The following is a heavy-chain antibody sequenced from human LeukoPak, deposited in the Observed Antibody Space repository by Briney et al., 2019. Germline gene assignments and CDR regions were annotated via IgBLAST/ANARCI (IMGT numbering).Heavy chain of an antibody. D-gene: IGHD3/OR15-3a*01. V-gene: IGHV1-46*01. J-gene: IGHJ4*02. Sequence: ASVKVSCKASGYIFTSYSMHWVRRAPGQGLEWMGIINTGGGTTNYAQKFQGRVTMSRDTSTSTVYMDLSSLRSEDTAMYYCARDLSHRYYHRTGYAFDYWGQGTLVTVSS. CDR3: ARDLSHRYYHRTGYAFDY. CDR2: INTGGGTT. CDR1: GYIFTSYS.